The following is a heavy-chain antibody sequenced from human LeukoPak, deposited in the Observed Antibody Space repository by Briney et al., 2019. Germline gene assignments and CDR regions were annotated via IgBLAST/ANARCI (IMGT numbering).Heavy chain of an antibody. CDR2: IYYSGST. J-gene: IGHJ1*01. CDR3: AREGPAYCGGDCYSGYFQH. V-gene: IGHV4-59*01. CDR1: GGSISSYY. D-gene: IGHD2-21*02. Sequence: SETLSLTCTVSGGSISSYYWSWIRQPPGKGLEWIGYIYYSGSTNYNPSLKSRVNISVDTSKNQFSLKLSSVTAADTAVYYCAREGPAYCGGDCYSGYFQHWGQGTLVTVSS.